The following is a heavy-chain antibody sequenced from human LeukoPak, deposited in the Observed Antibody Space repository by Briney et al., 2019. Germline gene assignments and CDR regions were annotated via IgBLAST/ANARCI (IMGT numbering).Heavy chain of an antibody. J-gene: IGHJ4*02. Sequence: RASVNVSCKASLYTFTGYYMHWVRQAPGQELEWMGWSNPNSGGTNYAQKFQGRVTMTRDTSIRTAYMELSRLGSVDTAVCYCARDILGFFDHWGQGTRVSVSS. V-gene: IGHV1-2*02. CDR3: ARDILGFFDH. D-gene: IGHD3-9*01. CDR1: LYTFTGYY. CDR2: SNPNSGGT.